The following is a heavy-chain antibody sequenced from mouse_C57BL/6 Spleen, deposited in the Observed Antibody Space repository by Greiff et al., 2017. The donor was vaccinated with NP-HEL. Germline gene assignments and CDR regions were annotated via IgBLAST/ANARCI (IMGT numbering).Heavy chain of an antibody. CDR2: INPSSGYT. Sequence: VQLQQSGAELAKPGASVKLSCKASGYTFTSYWMHWVKQRPGQGLEWIGYINPSSGYTKYNQKFKDKATLTADISSSTAYMQLSSLTYEDSAVYYCSRTGDHFDYWGQGTTLTVSS. V-gene: IGHV1-7*01. CDR3: SRTGDHFDY. J-gene: IGHJ2*01. CDR1: GYTFTSYW.